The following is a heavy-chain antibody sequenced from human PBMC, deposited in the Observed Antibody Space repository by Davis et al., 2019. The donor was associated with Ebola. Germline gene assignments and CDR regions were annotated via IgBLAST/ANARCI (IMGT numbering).Heavy chain of an antibody. D-gene: IGHD2-2*02. CDR3: ARDSLFYCSSTSCYTDVFDI. V-gene: IGHV3-74*01. CDR2: INSDGGST. Sequence: PGGSLRLSCAASGFTFSSYWMHWVRQAPGKGLVWVSRINSDGGSTSYADSVKGRFTISRDNAKNTLYLQMNSLRAEDTAVYYCARDSLFYCSSTSCYTDVFDIWGQGTMVTVSS. J-gene: IGHJ3*02. CDR1: GFTFSSYW.